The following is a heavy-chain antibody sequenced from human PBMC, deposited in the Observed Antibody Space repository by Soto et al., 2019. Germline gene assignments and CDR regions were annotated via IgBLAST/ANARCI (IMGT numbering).Heavy chain of an antibody. CDR1: GFIFSKYA. CDR2: ITGSGNTI. CDR3: AKDDISGDGLWLVSD. D-gene: IGHD2-21*02. V-gene: IGHV3-23*01. Sequence: DVQLLESGGGLVQPGGSLRLSCAASGFIFSKYAMIWVRQAPGKGQEWVSSITGSGNTIEYAASVKGRFTISRDNSRNTVDLQMNSLRAEDTGMYYCAKDDISGDGLWLVSDWGQGTLVTVS. J-gene: IGHJ4*02.